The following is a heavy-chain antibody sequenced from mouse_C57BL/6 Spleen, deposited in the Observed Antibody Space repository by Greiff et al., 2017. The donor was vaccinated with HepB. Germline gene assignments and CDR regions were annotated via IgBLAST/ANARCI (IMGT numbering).Heavy chain of an antibody. J-gene: IGHJ3*01. CDR1: GYTFTDYE. D-gene: IGHD1-1*01. CDR3: TRITTVPD. V-gene: IGHV1-15*01. CDR2: IDPETGGT. Sequence: QVHVKQSGAELVRPGASVTLSCKASGYTFTDYEMHWVKQTPVHGLEWIGAIDPETGGTAYNQKFKGKAILTADKSSSTAYMELRSLTSEDSAVYYCTRITTVPDWGQGTLVTVSA.